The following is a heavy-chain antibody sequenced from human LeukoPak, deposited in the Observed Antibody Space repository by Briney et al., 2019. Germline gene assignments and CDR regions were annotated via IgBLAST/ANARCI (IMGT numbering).Heavy chain of an antibody. CDR3: ARGYDSSGYYGDSNWFDP. Sequence: SETLFLTCAVSGGSISSYYWSWIRQPPGKGLEWIGYIYYSGSTNYNPSLKSRVTISVDTSKNQFSLKLSSVTAADTAVYYCARGYDSSGYYGDSNWFDPWGQGTLVTVSS. CDR1: GGSISSYY. V-gene: IGHV4-59*01. J-gene: IGHJ5*02. D-gene: IGHD3-22*01. CDR2: IYYSGST.